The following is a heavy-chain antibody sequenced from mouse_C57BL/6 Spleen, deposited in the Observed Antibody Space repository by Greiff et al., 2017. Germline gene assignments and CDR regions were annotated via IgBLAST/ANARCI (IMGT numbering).Heavy chain of an antibody. CDR3: ARGDEGYSDV. J-gene: IGHJ1*03. V-gene: IGHV1-64*01. CDR2: IHPNSGST. CDR1: GYTFTSYW. Sequence: QVQLQQPGAELVKPGASVKLSCKASGYTFTSYWMHWVKQRPGQGLEWIGMIHPNSGSTNYNETFKSKATLTVDKSSSPAYMHLTSLTSEDSAVYSGARGDEGYSDVGGTGTRGT.